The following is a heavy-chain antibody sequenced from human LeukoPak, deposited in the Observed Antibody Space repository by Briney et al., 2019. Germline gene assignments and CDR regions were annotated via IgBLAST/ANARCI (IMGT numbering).Heavy chain of an antibody. CDR3: AKIEVGRFDP. D-gene: IGHD1-26*01. V-gene: IGHV4-59*11. CDR2: IYDRGST. Sequence: SETLSLTCTVTGASISRHYWCWIRQTPGTGLEWIGDIYDRGSTTYNPSLKSRVSISVDTSRNQFSLNLRSVTAADTAVYYCAKIEVGRFDPWGQGTLVTVSS. J-gene: IGHJ5*02. CDR1: GASISRHY.